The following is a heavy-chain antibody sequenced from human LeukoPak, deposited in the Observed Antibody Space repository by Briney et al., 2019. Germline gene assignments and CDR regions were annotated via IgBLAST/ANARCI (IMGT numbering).Heavy chain of an antibody. Sequence: GSLILSCAASGFTFSIYAMSWVRQAPGKGLEWVSVIRDSGDNTYYADAVKGRFTISRDSSKKTLHLQMNSLRAEDTAVYYCAKHGYNSGVYDAFEIRGQGTRVTVSS. CDR1: GFTFSIYA. CDR2: IRDSGDNT. CDR3: AKHGYNSGVYDAFEI. D-gene: IGHD6-19*01. J-gene: IGHJ3*02. V-gene: IGHV3-23*01.